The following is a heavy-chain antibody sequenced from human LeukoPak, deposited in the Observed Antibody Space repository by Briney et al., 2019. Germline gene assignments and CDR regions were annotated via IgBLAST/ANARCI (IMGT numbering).Heavy chain of an antibody. J-gene: IGHJ5*02. CDR3: ARRVRGVIIGRPLDFPNWFDP. CDR2: IYYSGST. Sequence: SETLSLTCTVSGGSISSSSYYWGWIRQPPGKGLEWIGSIYYSGSTYYNPSLKSRVTISVDTSKNQFSLKLSSVTAADTAVYYCARRVRGVIIGRPLDFPNWFDPWGQGTLVTVSS. D-gene: IGHD3-10*01. V-gene: IGHV4-39*07. CDR1: GGSISSSSYY.